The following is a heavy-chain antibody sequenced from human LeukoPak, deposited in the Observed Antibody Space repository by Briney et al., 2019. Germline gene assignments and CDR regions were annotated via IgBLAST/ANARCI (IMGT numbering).Heavy chain of an antibody. CDR1: GYTFTSYG. CDR2: INAGNGNT. J-gene: IGHJ4*02. CDR3: ARDYPGIAAAGPFDY. Sequence: ASVKVSCKASGYTFTSYGISWVRQAPGQGLEWMGWINAGNGNTKYSQKFQGRVTITRDTSASTAYMELSSLRSEDTAVYYCARDYPGIAAAGPFDYWGQGTLVTVSS. D-gene: IGHD6-13*01. V-gene: IGHV1-3*01.